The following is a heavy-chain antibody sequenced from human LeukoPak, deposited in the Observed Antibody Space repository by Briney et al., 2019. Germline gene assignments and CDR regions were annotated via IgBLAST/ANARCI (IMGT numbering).Heavy chain of an antibody. Sequence: GGSLRLSCAASGFTFSSYGMHWVRQAPGKGLEWVAVIWYDGSNKYYADSVKGRFTISRDNSKNTLYLQLNSLRAEDTAVYYCARERETTVTFYYYYYGMDVWGQGTTVTVSS. CDR3: ARERETTVTFYYYYYGMDV. D-gene: IGHD4-17*01. CDR1: GFTFSSYG. CDR2: IWYDGSNK. J-gene: IGHJ6*02. V-gene: IGHV3-33*01.